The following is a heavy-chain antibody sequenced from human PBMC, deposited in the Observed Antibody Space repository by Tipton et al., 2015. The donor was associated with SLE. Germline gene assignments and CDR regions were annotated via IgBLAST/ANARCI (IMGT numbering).Heavy chain of an antibody. CDR1: GYTFTTYG. Sequence: QSGPEVKKPGASVKVSCKASGYTFTTYGISWVRQAPGQGLEWMGWISAYNDNTKYAQKLQGRVTMTTDTYTSTAYMELKSLRSDDTAVYYCARGYYYDSSGNYYYYGMDVWGQGTSVTVSS. D-gene: IGHD3-22*01. V-gene: IGHV1-18*01. CDR2: ISAYNDNT. CDR3: ARGYYYDSSGNYYYYGMDV. J-gene: IGHJ6*02.